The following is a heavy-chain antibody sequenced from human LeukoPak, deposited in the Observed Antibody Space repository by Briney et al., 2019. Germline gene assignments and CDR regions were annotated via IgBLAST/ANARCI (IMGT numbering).Heavy chain of an antibody. CDR2: ISVSGNT. J-gene: IGHJ6*04. V-gene: IGHV3-23*01. CDR3: AELGITMIGGV. CDR1: GFTLSSYA. D-gene: IGHD3-10*02. Sequence: GGSLRLSCAASGFTLSSYAMSSGRQGPGKGLEWVYAISVSGNTYHADSVKGRFTISRDSYKSTLYLQMNSLRAEDTAVYYCAELGITMIGGVWGKGTTVTISS.